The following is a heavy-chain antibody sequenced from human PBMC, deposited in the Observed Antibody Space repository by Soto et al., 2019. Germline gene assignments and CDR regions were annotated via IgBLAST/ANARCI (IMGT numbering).Heavy chain of an antibody. J-gene: IGHJ6*02. V-gene: IGHV1-69*13. CDR2: IIPIFGTA. D-gene: IGHD2-15*01. Sequence: SVKVSCKASGGTFSSYAISWVRQAPGQGLEWMGGIIPIFGTANYAQKFQGRVTITADESTSTAYMELSSLRPEDTAVYYCARDCSGGSCYSSHYYYGMDVWGQGTTVTVSS. CDR3: ARDCSGGSCYSSHYYYGMDV. CDR1: GGTFSSYA.